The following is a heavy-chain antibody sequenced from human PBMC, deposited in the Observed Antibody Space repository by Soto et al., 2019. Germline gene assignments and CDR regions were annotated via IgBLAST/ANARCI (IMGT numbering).Heavy chain of an antibody. Sequence: SETLSLTCTVSGGSLSSFYWGWIRRPPGKGLEWIGYIYHSGTTKYNSSLKSRVTMSVDSSKNEFSLKLSSVTAADTAVYYCARDRGDGYIPWGQGTLVTVSS. CDR3: ARDRGDGYIP. J-gene: IGHJ4*02. CDR1: GGSLSSFY. V-gene: IGHV4-59*01. CDR2: IYHSGTT. D-gene: IGHD5-12*01.